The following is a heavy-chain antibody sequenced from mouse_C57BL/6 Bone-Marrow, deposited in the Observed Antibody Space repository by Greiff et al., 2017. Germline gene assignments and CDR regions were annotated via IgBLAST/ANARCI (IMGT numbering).Heavy chain of an antibody. CDR1: GYTFTDYY. J-gene: IGHJ1*03. V-gene: IGHV1-75*01. CDR2: IFPGSGST. CDR3: ASVVASPYWYFDV. Sequence: VKLMESGPELVKPGASVKISCKASGYTFTDYYINWVKQRPGQGLEWIGWIFPGSGSTYYNEKFKGKATLTVDKSSSTAYMLLSSLTSEDSAVYFCASVVASPYWYFDVWGTGTTVTVSS. D-gene: IGHD1-1*01.